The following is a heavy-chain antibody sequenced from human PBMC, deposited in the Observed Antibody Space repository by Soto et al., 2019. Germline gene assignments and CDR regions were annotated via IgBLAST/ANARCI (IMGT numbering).Heavy chain of an antibody. CDR1: GFTFSSYE. CDR3: ARDLGIGWLAQRFDY. J-gene: IGHJ4*02. CDR2: ISSSGSTI. D-gene: IGHD6-19*01. V-gene: IGHV3-48*03. Sequence: PGGSLRLSCAASGFTFSSYEMNWVRQAPGKGLEWVSCISSSGSTIYYADSVKGRFTISRDNAKNSLYLQMNSLRAEDTAVYYCARDLGIGWLAQRFDYWGQGTLVTVSS.